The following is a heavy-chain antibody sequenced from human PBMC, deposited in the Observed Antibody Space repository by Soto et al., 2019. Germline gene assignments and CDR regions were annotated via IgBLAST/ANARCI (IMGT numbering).Heavy chain of an antibody. J-gene: IGHJ5*02. CDR1: GGSISGYD. CDR3: ARELFGRSVWFDP. CDR2: IYYSGST. Sequence: SETLCLTCSVSGGSISGYDGSWIRQPPGKGLEWIGYIYYSGSTNYNPSLKSRVTISVDTSKNQFSLKLSSVTAADTAVYYCARELFGRSVWFDPWGQGTLVTVSS. D-gene: IGHD3-10*01. V-gene: IGHV4-59*01.